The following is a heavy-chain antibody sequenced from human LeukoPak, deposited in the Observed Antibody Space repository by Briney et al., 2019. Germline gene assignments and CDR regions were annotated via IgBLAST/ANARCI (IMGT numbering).Heavy chain of an antibody. V-gene: IGHV4-38-2*02. CDR3: ARDVQGLIDY. D-gene: IGHD1-1*01. CDR1: GYSISSGYY. Sequence: PSETLSLTCTVSGYSISSGYYWGWIRQPPGKGLEWIGSIYHSGSTYYNPSLKSRVTISVDTSKNQFSLKLSSVTAADTAVYYCARDVQGLIDYWGQGTLVTVSS. CDR2: IYHSGST. J-gene: IGHJ4*02.